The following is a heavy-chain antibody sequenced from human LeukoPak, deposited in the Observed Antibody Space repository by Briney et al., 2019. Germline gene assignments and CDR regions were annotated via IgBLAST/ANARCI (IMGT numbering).Heavy chain of an antibody. D-gene: IGHD6-19*01. CDR1: GGSISSHY. CDR2: IYTSGST. J-gene: IGHJ3*02. V-gene: IGHV4-4*07. Sequence: SETLSLTCTVSGGSISSHYWSWIRQPAGKGLEWIGRIYTSGSTNYNPSLKSRVTMSVDTSKKQFSLKLSSVTAADTAVYYCARPREQWLGNDAFDMWGQGTMVTVSS. CDR3: ARPREQWLGNDAFDM.